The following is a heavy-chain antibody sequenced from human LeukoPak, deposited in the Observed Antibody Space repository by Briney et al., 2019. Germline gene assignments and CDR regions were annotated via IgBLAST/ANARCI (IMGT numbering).Heavy chain of an antibody. Sequence: PGGSLRLSCAASGFTFFTYSMNWVRQAPGKGLEWVSSISDNSRDKYYADSVKGRFTISRDNSKNTLYLQMNSLRAEDTAVYYCASASRGVYFDSSGYSDYWGQGTLVTVSS. CDR1: GFTFFTYS. V-gene: IGHV3-21*04. J-gene: IGHJ4*02. D-gene: IGHD3-22*01. CDR2: ISDNSRDK. CDR3: ASASRGVYFDSSGYSDY.